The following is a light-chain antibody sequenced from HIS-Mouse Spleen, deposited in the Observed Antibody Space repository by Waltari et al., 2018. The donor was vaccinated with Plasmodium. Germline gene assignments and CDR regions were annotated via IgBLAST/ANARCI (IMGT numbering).Light chain of an antibody. CDR3: QQYNNWSFT. CDR2: DAS. Sequence: AIQFTQSPSSLSASVGDSFTITCRASQGISSALAWYQQKPGKAPKLLIYDASSLESGVPSRFSGSGSGTDFTLTISSLQPEDFATYYCQQYNNWSFTFGPGTKVDIK. V-gene: IGKV1D-13*01. J-gene: IGKJ3*01. CDR1: QGISSA.